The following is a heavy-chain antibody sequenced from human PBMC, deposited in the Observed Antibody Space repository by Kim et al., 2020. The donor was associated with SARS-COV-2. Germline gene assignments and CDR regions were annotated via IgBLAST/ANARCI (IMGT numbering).Heavy chain of an antibody. D-gene: IGHD2-2*01. V-gene: IGHV1-8*01. CDR1: GYTFTSYD. CDR3: ARGAQLDGPSNYYYYGMDV. CDR2: MNPNSGNT. J-gene: IGHJ6*02. Sequence: ASVKVSCKASGYTFTSYDINWVRQATGQGLEWMGWMNPNSGNTGYAQKFQGRVTMTRNTSISTAYMELSSLRSEDTAVYYCARGAQLDGPSNYYYYGMDVWGQGTTVTVSS.